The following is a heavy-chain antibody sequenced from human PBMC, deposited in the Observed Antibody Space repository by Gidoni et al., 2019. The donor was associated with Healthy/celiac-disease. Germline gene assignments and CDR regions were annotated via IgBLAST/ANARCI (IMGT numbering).Heavy chain of an antibody. CDR3: ARGQDSSSWYYYGMDV. J-gene: IGHJ6*02. Sequence: QVQLVESGGGLVKPGGSLRLSCAASGFTFSDYYMGWIRQAPGKGLEGVSYISISSSYTNYADSVKGRFTISRDNAKNSLYLQMNSLRAEDTAVYYCARGQDSSSWYYYGMDVWGQGTTVTVSS. D-gene: IGHD6-13*01. CDR2: ISISSSYT. CDR1: GFTFSDYY. V-gene: IGHV3-11*06.